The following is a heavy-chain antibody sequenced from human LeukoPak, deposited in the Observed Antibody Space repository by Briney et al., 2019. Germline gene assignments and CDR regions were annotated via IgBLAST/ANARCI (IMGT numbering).Heavy chain of an antibody. Sequence: GGSLRLSCAASGFTFSIYAMSWVRQAPGKGLECVSGISGSSSHTMDADSVRGRFTISRDNTRNTLYLHMNNVRAEDTALYYCAKEHDYSNAAPEWGFDSWGQGTRVTVSS. CDR1: GFTFSIYA. CDR2: ISGSSSHT. J-gene: IGHJ4*02. V-gene: IGHV3-23*01. CDR3: AKEHDYSNAAPEWGFDS. D-gene: IGHD3-3*01.